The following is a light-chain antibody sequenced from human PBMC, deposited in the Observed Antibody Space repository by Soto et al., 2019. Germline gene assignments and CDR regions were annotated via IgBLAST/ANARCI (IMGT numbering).Light chain of an antibody. CDR3: QQYNQWVWT. Sequence: EVVMTRSPVTLSVSPGERATLSCRASETVRSHLAWYQQKPGQTPRLLIYGTSNRAAGIPARFSGSGSGTEFTLTIGSLQSEDFAVYYCQQYNQWVWTFGQGTKVDIK. CDR2: GTS. CDR1: ETVRSH. J-gene: IGKJ1*01. V-gene: IGKV3-15*01.